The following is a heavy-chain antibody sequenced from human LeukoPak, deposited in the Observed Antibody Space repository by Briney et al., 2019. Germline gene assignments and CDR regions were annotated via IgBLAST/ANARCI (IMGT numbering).Heavy chain of an antibody. V-gene: IGHV3-30*04. CDR2: ISYDGSNK. CDR1: GFTFSSYA. Sequence: GGSLRLSCAASGFTFSSYAMRWVRQAPGKGLEWVAGISYDGSNKYYADSVKGRFTISRDNAKNSLYLQMNSLGAEDTAIYYCARDNYSGSRYFDHWGQGTLVTVSS. CDR3: ARDNYSGSRYFDH. J-gene: IGHJ4*02. D-gene: IGHD1-26*01.